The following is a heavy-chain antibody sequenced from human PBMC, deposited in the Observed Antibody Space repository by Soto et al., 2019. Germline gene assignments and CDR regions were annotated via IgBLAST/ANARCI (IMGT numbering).Heavy chain of an antibody. J-gene: IGHJ5*02. V-gene: IGHV3-21*03. CDR2: ISSNSAYI. CDR3: TRDGASSSSEVDWFDP. CDR1: GFTFRSFT. D-gene: IGHD6-6*01. Sequence: PGGSLTLSCAASGFTFRSFTMNWVSQAQGKGLEWVSTISSNSAYIYYTDALRGRFTISRDNAKNSLHLQMNSLKTEDTAVYYCTRDGASSSSEVDWFDPWGQGTLVTVSS.